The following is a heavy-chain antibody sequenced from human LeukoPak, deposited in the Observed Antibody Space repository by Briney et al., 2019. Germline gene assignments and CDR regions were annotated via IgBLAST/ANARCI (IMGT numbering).Heavy chain of an antibody. V-gene: IGHV1-24*01. J-gene: IGHJ4*02. Sequence: ASVKVSCKVSGYTLTELSMHWVRQAPGKGLEWMGGFDPEDGETIYAQKFQGRVTMITDTLATTAYMELRSLRSDDTAVYYCARDLERYYDLEGRSGYWGQGTLVTVSS. CDR2: FDPEDGET. CDR1: GYTLTELS. CDR3: ARDLERYYDLEGRSGY. D-gene: IGHD3-3*01.